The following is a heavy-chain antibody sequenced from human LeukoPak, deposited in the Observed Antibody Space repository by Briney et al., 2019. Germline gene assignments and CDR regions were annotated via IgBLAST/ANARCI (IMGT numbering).Heavy chain of an antibody. V-gene: IGHV4-39*07. CDR1: GGSISSSSYY. CDR3: ARDTIEGIYGSGSFVFDY. D-gene: IGHD3-10*01. J-gene: IGHJ4*02. CDR2: SYYSGGT. Sequence: SETLSLTCTVSGGSISSSSYYRGWIRQPPGKGLEGIGRSYYSGGTYDNPSLKSRVTISVDTSKIQFSLKLSSVPAADTAVYYCARDTIEGIYGSGSFVFDYWGQGTLVTVSS.